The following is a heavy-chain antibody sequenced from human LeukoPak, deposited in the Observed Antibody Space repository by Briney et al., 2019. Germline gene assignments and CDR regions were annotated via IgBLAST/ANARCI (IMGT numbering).Heavy chain of an antibody. CDR3: ARGDEYVWGSYRRRHAFYI. J-gene: IGHJ3*02. V-gene: IGHV3-30*04. Sequence: GGSLRLSCAASGFSFSSYAMHWVRQAPGKGLEWVALISYYGSIKHYVDSLKGRLTISRENSKKTLYLQMNRLRAEDTAVYYCARGDEYVWGSYRRRHAFYIWGQGTRVTVSS. D-gene: IGHD3-16*02. CDR2: ISYYGSIK. CDR1: GFSFSSYA.